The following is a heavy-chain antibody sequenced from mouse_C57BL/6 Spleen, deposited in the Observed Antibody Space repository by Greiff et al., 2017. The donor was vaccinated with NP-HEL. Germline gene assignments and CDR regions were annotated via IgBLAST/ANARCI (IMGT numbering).Heavy chain of an antibody. V-gene: IGHV1-64*01. J-gene: IGHJ3*01. CDR2: IHPNSGST. D-gene: IGHD4-1*01. CDR1: GYTFTSYW. CDR3: ASPLNGDEAWFAY. Sequence: QVQLQQPGAELVKPGASVKLSCKASGYTFTSYWMHWVKQRPGQGLEWIGMIHPNSGSTNYNEKFKSKATLTVDKSSSTAYMQLSSLTSEDSAVDYCASPLNGDEAWFAYWGQGTLVTVSA.